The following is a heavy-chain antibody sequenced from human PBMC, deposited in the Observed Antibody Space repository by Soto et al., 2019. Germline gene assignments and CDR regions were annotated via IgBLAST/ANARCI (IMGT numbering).Heavy chain of an antibody. Sequence: QVQLVESGGGVVQPGRSLRLSCAASGFTFSSYAMHWVRQAPGKGLEWVAVISYDGSNKYYADSVKGRFTISRDNSKNTLYLQMNSLRAEDTAVYYCAREYSSSFRTHYYYYYGMDVWGQGTTVTVSS. V-gene: IGHV3-30-3*01. CDR3: AREYSSSFRTHYYYYYGMDV. CDR2: ISYDGSNK. D-gene: IGHD6-13*01. J-gene: IGHJ6*02. CDR1: GFTFSSYA.